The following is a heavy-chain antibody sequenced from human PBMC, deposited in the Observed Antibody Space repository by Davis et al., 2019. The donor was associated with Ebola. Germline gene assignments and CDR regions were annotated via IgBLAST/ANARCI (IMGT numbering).Heavy chain of an antibody. CDR2: INAGNGNT. CDR3: ARDLSYSYYYHYYGMDV. CDR1: GYTFPSFG. D-gene: IGHD3-10*01. J-gene: IGHJ6*02. V-gene: IGHV1-3*01. Sequence: ASVKVSCKASGYTFPSFGISWVRQAPGQRLEWMGWINAGNGNTKYSQKFQGRVTITRDTSASTAYMELSSLRSEDTAVYYCARDLSYSYYYHYYGMDVWGQGTTVTVSS.